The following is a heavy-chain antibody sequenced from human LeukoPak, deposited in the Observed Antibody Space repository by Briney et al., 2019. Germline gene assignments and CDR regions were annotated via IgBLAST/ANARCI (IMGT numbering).Heavy chain of an antibody. J-gene: IGHJ6*02. V-gene: IGHV3-23*01. D-gene: IGHD6-13*01. CDR2: FTGSGGNT. Sequence: GGSLRLSCAASGFIFSSYSMSWVRQAPGKGLEWVSVFTGSGGNTYYADSVKGRFTISKDNSKNTVYLQMSSLRVDDTAVYYFAKAASSSWPSYYYGMDGWGQGTTVAVSS. CDR1: GFIFSSYS. CDR3: AKAASSSWPSYYYGMDG.